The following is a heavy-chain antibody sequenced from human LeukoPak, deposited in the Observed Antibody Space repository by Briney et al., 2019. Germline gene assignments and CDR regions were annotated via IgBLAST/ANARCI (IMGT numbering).Heavy chain of an antibody. D-gene: IGHD3-3*01. V-gene: IGHV4-59*02. CDR3: ARDREERSGYYYMDV. CDR1: GGSVSSYY. CDR2: MYYSGST. Sequence: SETLSLTCTVSGGSVSSYYWSWVRQPPGKGLEWIGYMYYSGSTNYNPSLKSRVTISVNTSKNQFSLKLSSVTAADTAVYYCARDREERSGYYYMDVWGKGTTVTISS. J-gene: IGHJ6*03.